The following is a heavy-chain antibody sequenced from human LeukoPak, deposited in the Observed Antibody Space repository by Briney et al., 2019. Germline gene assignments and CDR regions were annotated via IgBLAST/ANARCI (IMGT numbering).Heavy chain of an antibody. J-gene: IGHJ4*02. CDR2: ISSSSSYI. V-gene: IGHV3-21*01. D-gene: IGHD2-15*01. CDR1: GFIISSYS. CDR3: ARIFGAATIDY. Sequence: GGSLRLSCAASGFIISSYSMNWVRQAPGKGLEWVSSISSSSSYIYYADSVKGRFTISRDNAKNSLYLQMNSLRAEDTAVYYCARIFGAATIDYWGQGTLVTVSS.